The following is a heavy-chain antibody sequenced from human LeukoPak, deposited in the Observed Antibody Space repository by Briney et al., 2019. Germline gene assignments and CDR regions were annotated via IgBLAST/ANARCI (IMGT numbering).Heavy chain of an antibody. Sequence: SETLSLTCTVSGGSISSYYWSWIRQPPGKGLEWIGYIYYSGSTNYNHSLKSRVTISVDTSKNQFSLKLSSVTAADTAVYYCARHNSPLEAARAEYFQHWGQGTLVTVSS. CDR1: GGSISSYY. D-gene: IGHD6-6*01. CDR3: ARHNSPLEAARAEYFQH. CDR2: IYYSGST. V-gene: IGHV4-59*08. J-gene: IGHJ1*01.